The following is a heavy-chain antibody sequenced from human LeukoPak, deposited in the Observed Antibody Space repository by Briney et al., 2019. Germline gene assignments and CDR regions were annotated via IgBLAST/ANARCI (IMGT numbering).Heavy chain of an antibody. Sequence: GRSLRLSCAASGFTFDDYAMSWVRQAPGKGLEWVSAISGSGGSTYYADSVKGRFTISRDNSKNTLYLQMNSLRAEDTAVYYCAKDAHFWSGTIELWGQGTLVTVSS. V-gene: IGHV3-23*01. CDR3: AKDAHFWSGTIEL. D-gene: IGHD3-3*02. J-gene: IGHJ4*02. CDR1: GFTFDDYA. CDR2: ISGSGGST.